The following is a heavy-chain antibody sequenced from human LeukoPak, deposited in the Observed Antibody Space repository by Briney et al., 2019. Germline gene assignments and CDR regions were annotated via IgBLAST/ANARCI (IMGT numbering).Heavy chain of an antibody. D-gene: IGHD2-8*02. Sequence: GGSLRLSCAASGFTFNKYGMQWVRQAPGKGLEWVAVVWYDGSKDYYADSVKGRFTISRDNSNNMVYLQMNSLRDEDTGVYYCARWGVLTSYFDYWGQGTQLIVSS. CDR2: VWYDGSKD. V-gene: IGHV3-33*01. CDR1: GFTFNKYG. CDR3: ARWGVLTSYFDY. J-gene: IGHJ4*02.